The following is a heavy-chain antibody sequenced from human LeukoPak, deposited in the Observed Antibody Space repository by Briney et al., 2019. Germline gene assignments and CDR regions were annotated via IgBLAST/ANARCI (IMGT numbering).Heavy chain of an antibody. D-gene: IGHD6-13*01. CDR2: ISSSSSYT. Sequence: GGSLRLSCAASGFTFSDYYMSWIRQAPGKGLEWVSYISSSSSYTNYADSVKGRFTISRDNAKNSLYLQMNSLSAEDTAVCYCARDWLAAAGTFDYWGQGTLVTVSS. V-gene: IGHV3-11*05. J-gene: IGHJ4*02. CDR1: GFTFSDYY. CDR3: ARDWLAAAGTFDY.